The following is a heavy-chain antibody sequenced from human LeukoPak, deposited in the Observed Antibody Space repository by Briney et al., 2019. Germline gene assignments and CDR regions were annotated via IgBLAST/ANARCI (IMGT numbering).Heavy chain of an antibody. CDR1: GGSVSSGSYY. V-gene: IGHV4-61*01. CDR3: ARDSIAAAHYYYYGMDV. CDR2: IYYSGST. J-gene: IGHJ6*02. D-gene: IGHD6-13*01. Sequence: SETLSLTCIVSGGSVSSGSYYWSWIRQPPGKGLEWIGYIYYSGSTNYNPSLKSRVTISVDTSKNQFSLKLSSVTAADTAVYYCARDSIAAAHYYYYGMDVWGQGTTVTVSS.